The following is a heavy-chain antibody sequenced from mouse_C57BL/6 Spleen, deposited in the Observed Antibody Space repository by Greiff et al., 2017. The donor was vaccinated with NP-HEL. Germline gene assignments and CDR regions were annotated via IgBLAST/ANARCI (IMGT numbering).Heavy chain of an antibody. D-gene: IGHD2-2*01. Sequence: VQLQQSGAELVRPGSSVKLSCKASGSTFTSYWMHWVKQRPIQGLEWIGNIDPSDSETHYNKKFKDKAKLTVDKSSSTAYMQLSSLTSEDSAVYYCARSYGYPYYFDYWGQSTTLTVSS. CDR3: ARSYGYPYYFDY. CDR1: GSTFTSYW. V-gene: IGHV1-52*01. J-gene: IGHJ2*01. CDR2: IDPSDSET.